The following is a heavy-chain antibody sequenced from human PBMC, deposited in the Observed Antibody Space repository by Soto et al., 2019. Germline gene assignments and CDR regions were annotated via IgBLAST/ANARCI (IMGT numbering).Heavy chain of an antibody. CDR2: IKQDGSEK. Sequence: GGSLRLSCAASGFTFSSYWMSWVRQAPGKGLEWVANIKQDGSEKYYVDSVKGRFTISRDNAKNSLYLQMNSLRAEDTAVYYCARRAKYDYIWGSWEADAFDIWGQGTMVTVSS. CDR3: ARRAKYDYIWGSWEADAFDI. CDR1: GFTFSSYW. V-gene: IGHV3-7*01. D-gene: IGHD3-16*01. J-gene: IGHJ3*02.